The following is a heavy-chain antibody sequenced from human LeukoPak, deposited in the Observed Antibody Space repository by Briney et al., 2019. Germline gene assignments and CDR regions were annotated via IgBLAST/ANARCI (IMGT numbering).Heavy chain of an antibody. CDR2: ISWDGGST. CDR1: GFTFDNYA. D-gene: IGHD3-3*01. Sequence: PGGSLTLSCAASGFTFDNYAMHWVRQAPGKGLEWVSLISWDGGSTYYADSVNGRFTISRDNSKNSLYMQMNSLRDEDTALYYCAKDARQTYYDFWSGHFDYWGQGTLVTVSS. CDR3: AKDARQTYYDFWSGHFDY. V-gene: IGHV3-43D*04. J-gene: IGHJ4*02.